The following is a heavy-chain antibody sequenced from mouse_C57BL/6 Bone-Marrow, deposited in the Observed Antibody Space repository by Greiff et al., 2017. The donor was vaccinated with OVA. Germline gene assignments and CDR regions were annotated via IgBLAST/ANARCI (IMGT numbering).Heavy chain of an antibody. CDR3: ARYKGRVAVDYFDY. Sequence: EVKLVESGGGLVQPGDSLSLSCAASGFTFTNYYMSWVRQPPGKALEWLAFIRNKPNGSTTEYSASVKGRFTISRDNSQSILYLQMNALRAEDSATYYGARYKGRVAVDYFDYWGQGTALTVSS. CDR2: IRNKPNGSTT. J-gene: IGHJ2*01. D-gene: IGHD1-1*01. CDR1: GFTFTNYY. V-gene: IGHV7-3*01.